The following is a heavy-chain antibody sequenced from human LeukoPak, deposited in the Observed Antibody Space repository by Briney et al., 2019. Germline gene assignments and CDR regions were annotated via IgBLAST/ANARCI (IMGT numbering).Heavy chain of an antibody. V-gene: IGHV1-18*04. CDR1: GYTITYYG. Sequence: ASVKVSCKASGYTITYYGFTWVRQAPGQGLEWMGWISAYNGNASYAQKFQGRVTMTTDTSTTTAFMELRSLRSDDTAVYYCARDETSRRGGVIAPGYWGQGTLVTVSS. CDR3: ARDETSRRGGVIAPGY. CDR2: ISAYNGNA. D-gene: IGHD3-16*02. J-gene: IGHJ4*02.